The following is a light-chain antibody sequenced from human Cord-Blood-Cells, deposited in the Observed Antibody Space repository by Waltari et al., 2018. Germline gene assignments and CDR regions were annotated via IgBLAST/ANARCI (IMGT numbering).Light chain of an antibody. CDR3: QKYNSAPWT. Sequence: DIQMNQSPPSLFASVGDRVTITCRASPGISNYLAWYQQKPGKVPKLLIYVASTVQSGVPSRFSGSGSGTDFTLTISSLQPEDVATYYCQKYNSAPWTFGQGTKVEIK. CDR2: VAS. CDR1: PGISNY. V-gene: IGKV1-27*01. J-gene: IGKJ1*01.